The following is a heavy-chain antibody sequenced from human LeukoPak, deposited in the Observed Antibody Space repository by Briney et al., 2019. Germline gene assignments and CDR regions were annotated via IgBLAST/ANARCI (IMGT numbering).Heavy chain of an antibody. CDR2: IYYSGST. CDR1: GGSISSYY. Sequence: SETLSLTCSASGGSISSYYWSWIRQPPGKGLEWIGYIYYSGSTNYNPSLKSRVTISVDTSKNQFSLKLSSVTAADTAVYYCARVSPYSSSWYWFDPWGQGTLVTVSS. CDR3: ARVSPYSSSWYWFDP. V-gene: IGHV4-59*01. D-gene: IGHD6-13*01. J-gene: IGHJ5*02.